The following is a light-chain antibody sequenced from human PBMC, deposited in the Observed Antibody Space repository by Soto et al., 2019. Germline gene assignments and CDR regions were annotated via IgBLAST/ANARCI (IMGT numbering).Light chain of an antibody. CDR1: QSISSW. CDR3: QQYNSFLRT. J-gene: IGKJ1*01. V-gene: IGKV1-5*03. CDR2: KAS. Sequence: DIQMTQSPSTLSASVGDRVTITCRASQSISSWLAWYQQKPGKAPKLLIYKASSLESGVPSRFSGSGSGTEFTLTISSLQPDDFATYYCQQYNSFLRTFGQGIKVEIK.